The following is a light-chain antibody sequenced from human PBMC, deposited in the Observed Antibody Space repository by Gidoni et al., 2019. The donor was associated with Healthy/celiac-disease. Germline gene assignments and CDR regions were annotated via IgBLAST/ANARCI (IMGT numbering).Light chain of an antibody. Sequence: QSVLTQPPSASGTPGQRVTISCSGSSSNIGSNTVNWYQQLPGTAPKLLIYSINQRPSGDPDRCSGSKSGTSASLAISGLQSEDEADYYCAAGDDSLNGVVFGGGTKLTVL. CDR3: AAGDDSLNGVV. J-gene: IGLJ2*01. CDR1: SSNIGSNT. CDR2: SIN. V-gene: IGLV1-44*01.